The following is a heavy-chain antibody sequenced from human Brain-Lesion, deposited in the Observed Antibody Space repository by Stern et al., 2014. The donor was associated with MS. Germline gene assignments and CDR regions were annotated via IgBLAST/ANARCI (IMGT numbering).Heavy chain of an antibody. CDR2: VNNDGRRT. V-gene: IGHV3-74*02. J-gene: IGHJ5*01. Sequence: EVHLGESGGGFVQPGGSLRLSCAASGFTFSNYWMHWVRQAPGKGLVWVSRVNNDGRRTSYADSVKGRFTMSRDNAKNTLYLQMNSLRVEDTAIYYCARGERWFDSWGQGTLVTVSS. CDR1: GFTFSNYW. D-gene: IGHD3-10*01. CDR3: ARGERWFDS.